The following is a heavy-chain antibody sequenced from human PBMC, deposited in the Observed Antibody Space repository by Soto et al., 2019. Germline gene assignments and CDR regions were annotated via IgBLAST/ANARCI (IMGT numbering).Heavy chain of an antibody. CDR2: TYYRSKWYN. CDR3: ARAPRNYYYYGMDV. V-gene: IGHV6-1*01. J-gene: IGHJ6*02. CDR1: GGSVSNNSAA. Sequence: PWQTLSLTCAISGGSVSNNSAAWNWIRQSPSRGLEWLGRTYYRSKWYNDYAVSVKSRITINPDTSKNQFSLQLNSVTPEDTAVYYCARAPRNYYYYGMDVWGQGTTVTVSS.